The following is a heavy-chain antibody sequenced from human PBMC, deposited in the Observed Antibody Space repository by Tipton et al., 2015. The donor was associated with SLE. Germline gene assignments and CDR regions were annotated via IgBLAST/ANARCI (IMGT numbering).Heavy chain of an antibody. V-gene: IGHV4-59*07. D-gene: IGHD6-19*01. Sequence: TLSLTCTVSGGSISTYYWNWIRQSPGKGLVWIGYVDYIGSTNYNPSLKSRLTILVHRYKNQFSLKLSSVTAADTAVYFCARTPGSGWQYYFDYWGQGTLVTVSS. CDR2: VDYIGST. CDR1: GGSISTYY. J-gene: IGHJ4*02. CDR3: ARTPGSGWQYYFDY.